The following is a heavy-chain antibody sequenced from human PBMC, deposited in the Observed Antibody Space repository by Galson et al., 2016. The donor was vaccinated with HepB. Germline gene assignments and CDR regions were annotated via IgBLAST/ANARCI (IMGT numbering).Heavy chain of an antibody. Sequence: SLRLSCAASGFMFKTYGMHWVRQAPGKGLEWVANIPFDGSNEYYADSVKGRFTISRDNSKNTLYLQMNRLTAEDTAVYYCAKDVRIGYYYGSEIDHWGQGTLVTVSS. CDR1: GFMFKTYG. CDR3: AKDVRIGYYYGSEIDH. V-gene: IGHV3-30*18. CDR2: IPFDGSNE. D-gene: IGHD3-10*01. J-gene: IGHJ4*02.